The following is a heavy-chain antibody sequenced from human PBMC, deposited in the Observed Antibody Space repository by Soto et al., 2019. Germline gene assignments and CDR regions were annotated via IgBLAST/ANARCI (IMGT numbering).Heavy chain of an antibody. J-gene: IGHJ6*02. Sequence: GASVKVSCKASGFTFTSSAMQWVRQARGQRLEWIGWIVVGSGNTNYAQKFQERVTITRDMSTSTAYMELSSLRSEDTAVYYCARDGSNYSNYVHYYYRMDVWGQGTTVTVSS. CDR2: IVVGSGNT. CDR1: GFTFTSSA. D-gene: IGHD4-4*01. V-gene: IGHV1-58*02. CDR3: ARDGSNYSNYVHYYYRMDV.